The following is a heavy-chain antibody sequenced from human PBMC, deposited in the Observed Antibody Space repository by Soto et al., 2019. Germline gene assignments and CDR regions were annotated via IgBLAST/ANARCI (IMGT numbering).Heavy chain of an antibody. CDR2: MSHDGRNK. J-gene: IGHJ4*02. CDR3: ATGEVGALA. V-gene: IGHV3-30*03. D-gene: IGHD1-26*01. CDR1: GFTFSTYG. Sequence: GGSLRLSCAASGFTFSTYGMNWVRQAPGKGLDWVAFMSHDGRNKYYTNSVKGRFTISRDNSKNTLYLQMNSLRAEDKAVYYCATGEVGALAWGQGTLVTVSS.